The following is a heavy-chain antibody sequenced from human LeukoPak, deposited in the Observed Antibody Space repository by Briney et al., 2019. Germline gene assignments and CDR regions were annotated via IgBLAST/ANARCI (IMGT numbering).Heavy chain of an antibody. CDR3: AKPGDYGSGSYYGDAFDI. V-gene: IGHV3-21*01. Sequence: GGSLRLSCAASGFTFSSYTMNWVRQAPGQGLEWVSSISSSSSHIYYADSVKGRFTISRDNAKNSLYLQMNSLRAEDTAVYYCAKPGDYGSGSYYGDAFDIWGQGTMVTVSS. CDR1: GFTFSSYT. D-gene: IGHD3-10*01. CDR2: ISSSSSHI. J-gene: IGHJ3*02.